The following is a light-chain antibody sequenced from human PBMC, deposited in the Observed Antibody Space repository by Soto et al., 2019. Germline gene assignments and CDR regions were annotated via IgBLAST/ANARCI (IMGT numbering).Light chain of an antibody. Sequence: QSALTQPASVSGAPGQSITISCTGTSSDVGGYNYVSWYQQHPGKAPKFMIYDVSNRPSAVSNRFSGSKSGNTASLTISGVRAEDEADYYCSSYTSSSTVVFGGGTKVTVL. CDR3: SSYTSSSTVV. J-gene: IGLJ2*01. V-gene: IGLV2-14*01. CDR2: DVS. CDR1: SSDVGGYNY.